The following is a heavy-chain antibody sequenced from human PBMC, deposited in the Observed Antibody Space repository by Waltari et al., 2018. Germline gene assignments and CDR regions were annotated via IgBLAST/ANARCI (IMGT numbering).Heavy chain of an antibody. J-gene: IGHJ5*02. Sequence: EVQMVESGGGLVQPGGSLRLSCAASGFTFSSDSMNWVRQEPGKGLEWVSYISSSSSTIYYADSVKGRFTISRDNAKNSLYLQMNSLRAEDTAVYYCARSSSTSGFDPWGQGTLVTVSS. V-gene: IGHV3-48*01. CDR1: GFTFSSDS. CDR3: ARSSSTSGFDP. D-gene: IGHD2-2*01. CDR2: ISSSSSTI.